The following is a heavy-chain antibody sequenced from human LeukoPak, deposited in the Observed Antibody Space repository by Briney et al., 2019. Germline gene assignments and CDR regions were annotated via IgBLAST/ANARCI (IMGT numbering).Heavy chain of an antibody. CDR2: MNPNSSNT. CDR3: ARGRILYSTPRLFDP. V-gene: IGHV1-8*01. J-gene: IGHJ5*02. CDR1: GYTFTSYD. Sequence: ASVKVSCKASGYTFTSYDINWVRQAPGQGLEWMGWMNPNSSNTGYAQKFQGRVTMTRNTSISTAYMELSSLRSGDTAVYYCARGRILYSTPRLFDPWGQGTLVTVSS. D-gene: IGHD2-8*01.